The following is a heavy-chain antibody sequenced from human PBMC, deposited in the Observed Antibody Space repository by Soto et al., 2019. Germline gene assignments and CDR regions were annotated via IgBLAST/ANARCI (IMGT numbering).Heavy chain of an antibody. V-gene: IGHV1-24*01. Sequence: GASVKVSCKVSGYTLTELSMHWVRQAPGKGLEWMGGLDPEDGETIYAQKFQGRVTMTEDTSTDTAYMELSSLRSEDTAVYYCATAVAGTFAFDIWGQGTMVTVSS. CDR3: ATAVAGTFAFDI. CDR2: LDPEDGET. D-gene: IGHD6-19*01. CDR1: GYTLTELS. J-gene: IGHJ3*02.